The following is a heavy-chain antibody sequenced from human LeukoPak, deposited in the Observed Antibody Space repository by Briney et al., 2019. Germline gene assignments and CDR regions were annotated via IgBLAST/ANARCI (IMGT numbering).Heavy chain of an antibody. D-gene: IGHD2/OR15-2a*01. CDR2: IYTTGST. V-gene: IGHV4-4*07. CDR3: ARDSRAYGMDA. CDR1: GGSLSNYY. Sequence: PSETLSLTCTVSGGSLSNYYWSWIRQPAGKGLEWIGRIYTTGSTTCNPALKGRLAMSLDTSNIQFSLNLSSVTAADTAVYYCARDSRAYGMDAWGQGTTVTVSS. J-gene: IGHJ6*02.